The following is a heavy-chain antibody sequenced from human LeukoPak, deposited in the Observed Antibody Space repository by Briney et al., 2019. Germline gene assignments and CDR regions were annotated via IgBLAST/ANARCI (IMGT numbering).Heavy chain of an antibody. CDR2: IYYSGST. D-gene: IGHD1-26*01. CDR3: ASWGATHHYFDS. CDR1: GGSITSNDYY. Sequence: SETLSLTCTVSGGSITSNDYYWGWIRQPPGKGLEWIGTIYYSGSTYYIPSLKSRLTISLDTSKNQFSLKLSSVTAADTAVYYCASWGATHHYFDSWGRGTLVTVSS. J-gene: IGHJ4*02. V-gene: IGHV4-39*01.